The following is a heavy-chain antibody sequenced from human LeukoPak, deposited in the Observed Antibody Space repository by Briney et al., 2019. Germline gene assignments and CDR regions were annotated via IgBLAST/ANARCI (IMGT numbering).Heavy chain of an antibody. V-gene: IGHV3-23*01. Sequence: GGSLRLSCAASGFTFRIHAMSWVRRAPGKGLEWVSPIGSGDDLHYADSVKGRFTVSRDDPQNTLYLQMNSLRAEDAAIYYCAKDATPGNSVYDHFDYWGQGTLVTVSS. D-gene: IGHD5/OR15-5a*01. J-gene: IGHJ4*02. CDR2: IGSGDDL. CDR3: AKDATPGNSVYDHFDY. CDR1: GFTFRIHA.